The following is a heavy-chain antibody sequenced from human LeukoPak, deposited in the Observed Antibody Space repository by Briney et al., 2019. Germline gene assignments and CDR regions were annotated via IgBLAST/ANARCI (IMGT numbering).Heavy chain of an antibody. D-gene: IGHD5-18*01. Sequence: GGSLRLSCAASGFTFSSYGMHWVRQAPGKGLEWVAVISYDGSNKYYADSVKGRFTISRDNSKNTLYLQMNSLRAEDTAVYYCARKPASTASFDYWGQGTLVTVSS. CDR1: GFTFSSYG. CDR3: ARKPASTASFDY. V-gene: IGHV3-30*03. CDR2: ISYDGSNK. J-gene: IGHJ4*02.